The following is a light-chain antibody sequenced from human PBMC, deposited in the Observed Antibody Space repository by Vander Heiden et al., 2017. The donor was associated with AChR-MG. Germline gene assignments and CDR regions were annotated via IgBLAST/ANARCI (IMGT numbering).Light chain of an antibody. Sequence: DIVMTQSPDILSVSPGDRATLSCRASQSVSNNVAWYQQTPGQAPRLLIYRASTRATDIPPRFSGSGSETEFTLTISSLQSEDFAAYYCQQYHHWPSFGQGTKVEIK. CDR3: QQYHHWPS. CDR1: QSVSNN. J-gene: IGKJ1*01. CDR2: RAS. V-gene: IGKV3-15*01.